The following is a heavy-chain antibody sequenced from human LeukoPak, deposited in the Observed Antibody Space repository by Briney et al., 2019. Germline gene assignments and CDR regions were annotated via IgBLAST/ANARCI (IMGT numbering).Heavy chain of an antibody. V-gene: IGHV3-15*01. J-gene: IGHJ4*02. D-gene: IGHD3-10*01. CDR2: IKSKTDGGTT. Sequence: PGGSLRLSCAASGFTFSNAWMSWVRQAPGKGLEWVGRIKSKTDGGTTDYAAPVKGRFTISRDDSKNTLYLQMNSLKTEDTAVYYCTTLWFGTSFSFDYWGQGTLVTVSS. CDR3: TTLWFGTSFSFDY. CDR1: GFTFSNAW.